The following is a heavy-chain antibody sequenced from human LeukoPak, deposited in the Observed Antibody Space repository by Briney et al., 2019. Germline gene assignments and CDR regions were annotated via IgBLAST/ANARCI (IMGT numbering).Heavy chain of an antibody. CDR2: MHHHEGT. V-gene: IGHV4-38-2*02. CDR1: GYSISSGYY. D-gene: IGHD1-1*01. CDR3: ARGLDHAKAGY. J-gene: IGHJ4*02. Sequence: SETLSLTCTVSGYSISSGYYWGWIRQPPGKGLEWIGEMHHHEGTNYNPSLKSRVIMSLDTSKNQFSLTLFSVTAADTALYYCARGLDHAKAGYWGQGTLVTVSS.